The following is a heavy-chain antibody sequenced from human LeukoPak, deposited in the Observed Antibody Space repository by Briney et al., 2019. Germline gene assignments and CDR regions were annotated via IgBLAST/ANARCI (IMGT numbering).Heavy chain of an antibody. CDR3: AREYYYDSSGYFVYFDY. CDR2: LNPNTGDT. D-gene: IGHD3-22*01. Sequence: GASVKVSCKASGYTFTDSYMHWVRQAPGQGLEWMGRLNPNTGDTNYAQKFQGRVTMTRDTSITTAYMELSSLRSEDTAVYYCAREYYYDSSGYFVYFDYWGQGTLVTVSS. J-gene: IGHJ4*02. V-gene: IGHV1-2*06. CDR1: GYTFTDSY.